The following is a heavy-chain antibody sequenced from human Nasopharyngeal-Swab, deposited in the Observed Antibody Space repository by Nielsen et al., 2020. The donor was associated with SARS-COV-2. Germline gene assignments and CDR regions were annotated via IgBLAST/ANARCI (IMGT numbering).Heavy chain of an antibody. Sequence: ASVKVSCKASGYTFTSYYMHWVRQAPGQGLEWMGIVNPSGGSTSYAQKFQGRVTMTRDTSTSTVYMELSSLRSEDTAVYYCARDRFWTGAFDIWGQGTMVTVSS. D-gene: IGHD1-1*01. CDR1: GYTFTSYY. J-gene: IGHJ3*02. CDR3: ARDRFWTGAFDI. V-gene: IGHV1-46*01. CDR2: VNPSGGST.